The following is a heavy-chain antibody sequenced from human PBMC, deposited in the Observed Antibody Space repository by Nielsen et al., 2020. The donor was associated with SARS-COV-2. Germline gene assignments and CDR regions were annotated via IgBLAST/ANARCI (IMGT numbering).Heavy chain of an antibody. Sequence: GGSLRLSCAASGFTFSSYWMSWVRQAPGKGLEWVANIKQDGSEKYYVDSVKGRFTIFRDNAKNSLYLQMNSLRAEDTAVYYCARDRSYSGYDSWRTQYFDYWGQGTLVTVSS. CDR2: IKQDGSEK. CDR1: GFTFSSYW. D-gene: IGHD5-12*01. J-gene: IGHJ4*02. V-gene: IGHV3-7*01. CDR3: ARDRSYSGYDSWRTQYFDY.